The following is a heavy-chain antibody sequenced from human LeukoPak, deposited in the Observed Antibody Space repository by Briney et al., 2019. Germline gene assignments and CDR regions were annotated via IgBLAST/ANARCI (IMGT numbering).Heavy chain of an antibody. V-gene: IGHV5-51*01. CDR3: ARLMTLVRGGLKRLPRSCGMDV. Sequence: GESLKISCNGSGYGFNAYYIAWVRQMPGKDLEWMGAIYPGDSDTTYSPSLQGQVTISADKSATTAYLQWNSLKASDTAIYYCARLMTLVRGGLKRLPRSCGMDVWGQGTTVTVS. J-gene: IGHJ6*02. CDR1: GYGFNAYY. CDR2: IYPGDSDT. D-gene: IGHD3-10*01.